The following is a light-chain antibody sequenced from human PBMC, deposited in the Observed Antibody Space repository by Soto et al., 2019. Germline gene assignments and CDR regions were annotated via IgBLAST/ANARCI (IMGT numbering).Light chain of an antibody. CDR2: DAS. J-gene: IGKJ3*01. Sequence: EIMLSQSPATLSLTPGERATLSCRASQSVSSYLAWYQQKPGQAPRLPIYDASNRATGIPARFSGSGSGTDFTLTISSLEPEDFAVYYCQQRSNWPFTFGPGTMVDVK. V-gene: IGKV3-11*01. CDR3: QQRSNWPFT. CDR1: QSVSSY.